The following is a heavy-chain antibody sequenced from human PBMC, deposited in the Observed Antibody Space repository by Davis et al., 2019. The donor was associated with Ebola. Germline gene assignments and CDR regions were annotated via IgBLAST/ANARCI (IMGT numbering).Heavy chain of an antibody. J-gene: IGHJ4*02. Sequence: GESLKISCAASGFTFSSYWMSWVRQAPGKGLEWVANIKQDGSEKYYVDSVKGRFTISRDNAKNSLYLQMNSLRAEDTAVYYCARVVVGALYWGQGTQVTVSS. CDR1: GFTFSSYW. CDR2: IKQDGSEK. CDR3: ARVVVGALY. D-gene: IGHD2-21*01. V-gene: IGHV3-7*03.